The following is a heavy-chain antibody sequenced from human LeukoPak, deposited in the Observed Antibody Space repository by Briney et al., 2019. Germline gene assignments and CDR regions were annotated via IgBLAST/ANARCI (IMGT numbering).Heavy chain of an antibody. J-gene: IGHJ3*02. CDR2: IYYSGST. CDR1: GGSISSSSYY. Sequence: SETLSLTCTVSGGSISSSSYYWGWIRQPPGKGLEWIGSIYYSGSTYYNPSLKSRVTISVDTSKNQFSLKLSSVTAADTAVYYCASVDYGGNGDAFDIWGQGTMVTVSS. V-gene: IGHV4-39*07. D-gene: IGHD4-23*01. CDR3: ASVDYGGNGDAFDI.